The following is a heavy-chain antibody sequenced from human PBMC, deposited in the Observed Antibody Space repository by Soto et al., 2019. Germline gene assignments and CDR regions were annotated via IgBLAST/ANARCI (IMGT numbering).Heavy chain of an antibody. Sequence: EVQLVESGGGLVKPGGSLRLSCASSGFTFSDYNMNWVRQAPGKGLEWVSSVTGSSSYIYYAESVKGRFTISRDNAKDSLYLQMHSLRAEDTAVYYCARGPQSGYDLLDYWGQGTLVTVSP. J-gene: IGHJ4*02. D-gene: IGHD5-12*01. CDR3: ARGPQSGYDLLDY. CDR1: GFTFSDYN. V-gene: IGHV3-21*02. CDR2: VTGSSSYI.